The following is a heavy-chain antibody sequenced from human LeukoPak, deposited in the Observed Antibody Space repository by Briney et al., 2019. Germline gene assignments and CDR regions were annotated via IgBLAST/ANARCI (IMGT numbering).Heavy chain of an antibody. Sequence: KPSETLSLTCAVYGGSFSGYYWSWIRQPPGKGLEWIGEINHSGSTNYNPSLKSRVTISVDTSKNQFSLRVSSVTAADTAVYYCARHLNNCGDDCYIFDYWGQGTLVTVSS. J-gene: IGHJ4*02. D-gene: IGHD2-21*01. CDR1: GGSFSGYY. CDR2: INHSGST. V-gene: IGHV4-34*01. CDR3: ARHLNNCGDDCYIFDY.